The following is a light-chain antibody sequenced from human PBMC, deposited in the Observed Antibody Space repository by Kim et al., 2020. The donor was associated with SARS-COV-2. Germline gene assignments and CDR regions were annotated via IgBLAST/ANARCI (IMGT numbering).Light chain of an antibody. V-gene: IGKV3-15*01. CDR3: QQYNKWPPWT. CDR1: QSVNSN. Sequence: EIVMTQSPATLSLSPGERATLSCRASQSVNSNLAWYQQKPGQAPRLLIYGASTRATGLPARFSGSGSGTEFTLTISSLQSEDFAVYYCQQYNKWPPWTFGQGTKVDIK. CDR2: GAS. J-gene: IGKJ1*01.